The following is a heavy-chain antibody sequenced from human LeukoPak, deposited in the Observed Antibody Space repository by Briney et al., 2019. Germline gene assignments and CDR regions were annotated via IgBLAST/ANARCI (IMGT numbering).Heavy chain of an antibody. CDR3: AKGHSGSYTHDAFDI. Sequence: GGSLRLSCAASGFTFSSYGMHWVRQAPGKGLEWVAFIRYDGSNKYYADSVKGRFTISRDNSKNTLYLQMNSLRAEDTAVYYCAKGHSGSYTHDAFDIWGQGTMVTVSS. CDR2: IRYDGSNK. D-gene: IGHD1-26*01. J-gene: IGHJ3*02. CDR1: GFTFSSYG. V-gene: IGHV3-30*02.